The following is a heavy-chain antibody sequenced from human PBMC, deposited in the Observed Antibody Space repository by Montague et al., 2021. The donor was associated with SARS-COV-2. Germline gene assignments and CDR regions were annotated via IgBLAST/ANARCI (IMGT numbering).Heavy chain of an antibody. D-gene: IGHD1-26*01. Sequence: SLRLSCAASGFIFDDYATHWVRQAPGKGLEWVSGITWKSGRIAYADSVKGRFTVSRDNAKNSLYLQMNSLRAEDTALYYCAKDARKWELLPSYWYFDLWGRGTLVTVSS. CDR3: AKDARKWELLPSYWYFDL. CDR2: ITWKSGRI. CDR1: GFIFDDYA. J-gene: IGHJ2*01. V-gene: IGHV3-9*01.